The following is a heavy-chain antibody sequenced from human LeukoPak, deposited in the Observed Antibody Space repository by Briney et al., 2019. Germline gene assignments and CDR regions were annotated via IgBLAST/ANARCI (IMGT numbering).Heavy chain of an antibody. CDR2: INPNSGGT. Sequence: ASVKVSCKASGYTFTGYYMHWVRQAPGQGLEWMGWINPNSGGTNYAQKFQGRVTMTRDTSISTAYMELSRLRSDDTAVYYCARARIVGATLKKNAFDTWGQGTMVTVSS. D-gene: IGHD1-26*01. V-gene: IGHV1-2*02. J-gene: IGHJ3*02. CDR3: ARARIVGATLKKNAFDT. CDR1: GYTFTGYY.